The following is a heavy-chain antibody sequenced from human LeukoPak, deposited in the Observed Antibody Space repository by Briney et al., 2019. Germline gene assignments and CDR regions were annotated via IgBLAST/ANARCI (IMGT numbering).Heavy chain of an antibody. CDR2: IYSGGST. CDR1: EFSVGSNY. J-gene: IGHJ4*02. CDR3: ARDLSVGAKPDRGFDY. V-gene: IGHV3-66*01. Sequence: GGSLRLSCAASEFSVGSNYMTWVRQAPGKGLEWVSLIYSGGSTYYADSVKGRFTISRDNAKNSLYLQMNSLRAEDTAIYYCARDLSVGAKPDRGFDYWGQGTLVTVSS. D-gene: IGHD1-26*01.